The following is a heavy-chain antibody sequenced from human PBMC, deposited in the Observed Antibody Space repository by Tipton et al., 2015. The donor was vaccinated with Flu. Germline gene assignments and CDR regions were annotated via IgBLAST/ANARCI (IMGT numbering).Heavy chain of an antibody. CDR1: GYTFTSYY. CDR3: AKSGSLLLFAYNWFDP. CDR2: INPSGGST. J-gene: IGHJ5*02. V-gene: IGHV1-46*01. Sequence: QVQLVQSGAEVKKPGASVKVSCKASGYTFTSYYMHWVRQAPGQGLEWMGIINPSGGSTSYAQKFQGRVTMTRDTSTSTVYMELSSLRSEDTAVYYCAKSGSLLLFAYNWFDPWGQGTLVTVSS. D-gene: IGHD2-15*01.